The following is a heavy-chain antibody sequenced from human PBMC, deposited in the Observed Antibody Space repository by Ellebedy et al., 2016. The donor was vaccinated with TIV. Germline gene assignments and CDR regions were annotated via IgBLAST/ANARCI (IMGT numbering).Heavy chain of an antibody. CDR3: ARDGYSSGWYMGYGMDV. Sequence: GESLKISXAASGFTFSSYWMSWVRQAPGKGLEWVANIKQDGSEKYYVDSVKGRFTISRDNAKNSLYLQMNSLRAEDTAVYYCARDGYSSGWYMGYGMDVWGQGTTVTVSS. CDR2: IKQDGSEK. J-gene: IGHJ6*02. CDR1: GFTFSSYW. V-gene: IGHV3-7*01. D-gene: IGHD6-19*01.